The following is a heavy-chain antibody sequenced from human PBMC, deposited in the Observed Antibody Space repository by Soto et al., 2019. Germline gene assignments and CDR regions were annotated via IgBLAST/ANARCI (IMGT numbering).Heavy chain of an antibody. J-gene: IGHJ4*02. CDR2: IWSDGSNE. CDR3: ARDAGGSPFDY. CDR1: GFTFSRYG. D-gene: IGHD1-26*01. Sequence: GGSLRLSCAASGFTFSRYGMHWVRQAPGEGLEWVAVIWSDGSNEDYVDSVKGRFTISRDNFKNTLNLQMNSLRAEDTAMYYCARDAGGSPFDYWGRGTLVTVSS. V-gene: IGHV3-33*01.